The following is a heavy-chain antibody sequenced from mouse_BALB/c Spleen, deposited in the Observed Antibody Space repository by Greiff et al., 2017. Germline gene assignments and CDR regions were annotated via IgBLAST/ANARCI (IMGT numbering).Heavy chain of an antibody. Sequence: QVQLQQSGAELARPGASVKLSCKASGYTFTDYYINWVKQRTGQGLEWIGEIYPGSGNTYYNEKFKGKATLTADKSSSTAYMQLSSLTSEDSAVYFCARALPYYGNFEGIYYYAMDYWGQGTSVTVSS. J-gene: IGHJ4*01. CDR2: IYPGSGNT. CDR1: GYTFTDYY. CDR3: ARALPYYGNFEGIYYYAMDY. V-gene: IGHV1-77*01. D-gene: IGHD2-10*01.